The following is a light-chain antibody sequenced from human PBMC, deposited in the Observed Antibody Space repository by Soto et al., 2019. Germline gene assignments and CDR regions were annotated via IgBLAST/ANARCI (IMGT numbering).Light chain of an antibody. Sequence: EIVLTQSAATLSVSPGEGATVSWRASQSVSSHLAWYQHKNGQSPRLLIYAASSRATGSPDRFSGGGYGTDFTLTISRLETEDFAVYYCQQYGYSPITFGQGTRLEIK. V-gene: IGKV3-20*01. CDR1: QSVSSH. CDR3: QQYGYSPIT. J-gene: IGKJ5*01. CDR2: AAS.